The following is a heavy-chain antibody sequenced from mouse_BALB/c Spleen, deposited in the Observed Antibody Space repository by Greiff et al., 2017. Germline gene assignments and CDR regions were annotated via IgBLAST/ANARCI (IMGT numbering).Heavy chain of an antibody. CDR2: IRSKSNNYAT. V-gene: IGHV10-1*02. Sequence: EVQLVESGGGLVQPKGSLKLSCAASGFTFNTYAMNWVRQAPGKGLEWVARIRSKSNNYATYYADTVKDRFTISRDDPQSMLYLQMNNLKTEDTAMYYCVGGYGYWFAYWGQGTLVTVSA. D-gene: IGHD1-2*01. J-gene: IGHJ3*01. CDR3: VGGYGYWFAY. CDR1: GFTFNTYA.